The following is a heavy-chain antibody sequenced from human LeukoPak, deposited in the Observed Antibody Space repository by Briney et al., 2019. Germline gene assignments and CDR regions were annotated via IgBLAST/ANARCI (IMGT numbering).Heavy chain of an antibody. CDR2: INPSGGAT. CDR1: GYTFTCYY. V-gene: IGHV1-46*01. D-gene: IGHD3-10*01. Sequence: ASVKVSCKASGYTFTCYYMHWVRQAPGQGPEWMGIINPSGGATSYAQKFQGRVAMIGDTSTSTVYMQMSSLRIDDTAVYYCAGHSDLGSGSHYPYYYLMDVWGQGTTVTVSS. CDR3: AGHSDLGSGSHYPYYYLMDV. J-gene: IGHJ6*02.